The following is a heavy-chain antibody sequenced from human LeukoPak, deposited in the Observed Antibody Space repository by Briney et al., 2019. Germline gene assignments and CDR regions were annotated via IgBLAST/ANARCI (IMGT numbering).Heavy chain of an antibody. CDR1: GGSINNRDYY. D-gene: IGHD3-16*01. V-gene: IGHV4-39*07. CDR2: IDHSGST. Sequence: SETLSLTCSVSGGSINNRDYYWSWIRQPPGKGLEWIGKIDHSGSTTYNASLKSRVTISVDTSKNQFSLNLSSVTAADTAVYYCARGLITYYNYYYMDVWGKGTTVTVSS. CDR3: ARGLITYYNYYYMDV. J-gene: IGHJ6*03.